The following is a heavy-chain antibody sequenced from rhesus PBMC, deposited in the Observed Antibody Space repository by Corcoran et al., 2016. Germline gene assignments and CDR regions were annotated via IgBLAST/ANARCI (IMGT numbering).Heavy chain of an antibody. CDR1: GGSISSNY. D-gene: IGHD6-13*01. J-gene: IGHJ4*01. CDR3: ARDVGSWSPYFDY. V-gene: IGHV4-160*01. CDR2: IRSGGST. Sequence: QVQLQQWGEGLVKPSETLSLTCAVYGGSISSNYWSWIRQPPGKGLGWIGRIRSGGSTNYNPSLKSRVTISIATSKNQFSLKLSSVTAADTAVYYCARDVGSWSPYFDYWGQGVLVTVSS.